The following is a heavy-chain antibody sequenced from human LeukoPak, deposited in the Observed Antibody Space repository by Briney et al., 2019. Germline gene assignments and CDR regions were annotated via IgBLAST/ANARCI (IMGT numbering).Heavy chain of an antibody. CDR3: ARNSIFGVIFLYFDC. D-gene: IGHD3-3*01. V-gene: IGHV4-39*07. CDR1: GGSINSNHYY. J-gene: IGHJ4*02. Sequence: SETLSLTCTVSGGSINSNHYYWGWIRQSPGKGPEWIGSIFYSGSTYYNPSLKSRISISADTSSNQISLNLTSVTAADTAVYYCARNSIFGVIFLYFDCWGQGTLVTVSS. CDR2: IFYSGST.